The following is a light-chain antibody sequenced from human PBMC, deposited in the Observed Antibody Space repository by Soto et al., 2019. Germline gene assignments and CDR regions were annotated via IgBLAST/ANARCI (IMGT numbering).Light chain of an antibody. CDR1: QGFGTN. CDR2: DAS. Sequence: EIVLTQSPATLSLSPGEKATISCGASQGFGTNLAWYQQKPGQAPRLLIYDASSWDTGIPARFSGSGSGTDFTLTISSREPEDYAVYYCQQRSNCPPWTFGQGTKVEIK. CDR3: QQRSNCPPWT. V-gene: IGKV3-11*01. J-gene: IGKJ1*01.